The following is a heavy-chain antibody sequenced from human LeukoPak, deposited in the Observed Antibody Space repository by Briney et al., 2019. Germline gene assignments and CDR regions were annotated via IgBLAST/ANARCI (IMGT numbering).Heavy chain of an antibody. V-gene: IGHV1-18*01. CDR2: ISVDNGNT. Sequence: ASVKVSCKVSGYTLTELSMHWVRQAPGKGLEWMGWISVDNGNTNYAQKFQGRVTMTTDTSTNTVYMELRSLRFDDSAVYYCARDVAAIVGVTAWFDPWGQGTLVTVSS. D-gene: IGHD1-26*01. CDR3: ARDVAAIVGVTAWFDP. CDR1: GYTLTELS. J-gene: IGHJ5*02.